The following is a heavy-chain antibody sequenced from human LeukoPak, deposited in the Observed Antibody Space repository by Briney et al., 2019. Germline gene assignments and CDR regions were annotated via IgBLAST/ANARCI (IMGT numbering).Heavy chain of an antibody. D-gene: IGHD5-12*01. CDR2: IYSGGST. V-gene: IGHV3-53*01. CDR1: GFTFSSYA. J-gene: IGHJ3*02. CDR3: ARDRYALGAFDI. Sequence: PGGSLRLSCAASGFTFSSYAMHWVRQAPWKGLEWVSVIYSGGSTYYADSVKGRFTISRDNSKNTLYLQMNSLRAEDTAVYYCARDRYALGAFDIWGQGTMVTVSS.